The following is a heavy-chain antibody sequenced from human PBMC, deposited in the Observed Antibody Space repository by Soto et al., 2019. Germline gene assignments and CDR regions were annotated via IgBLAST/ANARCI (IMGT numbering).Heavy chain of an antibody. CDR2: ISVSGDRT. CDR1: GGPCTIYA. J-gene: IGHJ4*02. V-gene: IGHV3-23*01. D-gene: IGHD3-22*01. CDR3: AKDGDSISRNKPLDY. Sequence: SMSLSGTSAGGPCTIYARCWVRQNQGKGLEWVSSISVSGDRTFYADSVKGRFTISRDNSRNTLHLQMNSLRAEDTAVYYCAKDGDSISRNKPLDYWGQGTLVTVSS.